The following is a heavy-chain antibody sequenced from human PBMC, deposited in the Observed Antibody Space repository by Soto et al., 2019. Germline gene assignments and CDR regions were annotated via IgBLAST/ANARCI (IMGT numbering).Heavy chain of an antibody. CDR2: IWYDGSNK. D-gene: IGHD6-13*01. J-gene: IGHJ6*02. CDR3: ARGGIAASDYYYYYGMDV. V-gene: IGHV3-33*01. CDR1: GFTFSSYG. Sequence: GGSLRLSCAASGFTFSSYGMHWVRQAPGKGLEWVAVIWYDGSNKYYADSVKGRFTISRDNSKNTLYLQMNSLRAEDTAVYYCARGGIAASDYYYYYGMDVWGQGTTVTVSS.